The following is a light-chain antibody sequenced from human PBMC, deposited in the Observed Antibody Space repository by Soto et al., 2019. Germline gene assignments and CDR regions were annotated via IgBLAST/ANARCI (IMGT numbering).Light chain of an antibody. CDR2: AAS. V-gene: IGKV1-27*01. J-gene: IGKJ5*01. CDR3: PPATAFPPIP. CDR1: QGISNY. Sequence: QVSLSVAAVLSKERNRVTITYRVSQGISNYLAWYQQKPGKLPKLLIYAASTLQSGVPSRFSGSGSGTDFTLTISSLLPAEFATYYCPPATAFPPIPFAQGTRLAIK.